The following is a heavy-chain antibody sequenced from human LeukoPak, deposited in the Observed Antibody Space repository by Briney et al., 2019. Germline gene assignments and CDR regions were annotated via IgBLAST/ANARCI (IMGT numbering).Heavy chain of an antibody. J-gene: IGHJ4*02. CDR2: IIPIFGTA. D-gene: IGHD6-19*01. CDR3: ARGYSSGWYDIDY. CDR1: GGTFSSYA. Sequence: SVKVSCKASGGTFSSYAISWVRQAPGQGLEWMGGIIPIFGTANYAQKFQGRVTITADESTSTAYMELSSLRSEDTAVYYCARGYSSGWYDIDYWGQGTLVTVSS. V-gene: IGHV1-69*13.